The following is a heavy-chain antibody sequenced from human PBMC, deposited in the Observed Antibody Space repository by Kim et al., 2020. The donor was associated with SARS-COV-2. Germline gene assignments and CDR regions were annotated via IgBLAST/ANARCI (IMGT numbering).Heavy chain of an antibody. CDR1: GGSISSYY. J-gene: IGHJ5*02. D-gene: IGHD6-19*01. Sequence: SETLSLTCTVSGGSISSYYWSWIRQPPGKGLEWIGYIYYSGSTNYNPSLKSRVTISVDTSKNQFSLKLSSVTAADTAVYYCARDLRWLDHWWFDPWGQGTLVTVSS. CDR3: ARDLRWLDHWWFDP. V-gene: IGHV4-59*13. CDR2: IYYSGST.